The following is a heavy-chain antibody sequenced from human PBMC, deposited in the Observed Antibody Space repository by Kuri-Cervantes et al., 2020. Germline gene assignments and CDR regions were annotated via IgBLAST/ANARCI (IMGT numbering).Heavy chain of an antibody. Sequence: GESLKISCAASGFTFSNYAMNWVRQAPGKGLEWVSAISGSGGTPYYADSVKGRFAISRDNSKNTLYLQMNSLRAEDTAVYYCARSLAAAGLFDYWGQGTLVTVSS. J-gene: IGHJ4*02. D-gene: IGHD6-13*01. CDR2: ISGSGGTP. V-gene: IGHV3-23*01. CDR1: GFTFSNYA. CDR3: ARSLAAAGLFDY.